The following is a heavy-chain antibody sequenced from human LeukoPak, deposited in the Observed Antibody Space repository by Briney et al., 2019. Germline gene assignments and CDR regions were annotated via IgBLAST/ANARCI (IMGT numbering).Heavy chain of an antibody. CDR3: TRGLPRANDAFDI. J-gene: IGHJ3*02. CDR1: GGSFSGYY. V-gene: IGHV4-34*01. CDR2: IYYGGTT. Sequence: SETLSLTCAVYGGSFSGYYWGWIRQPPGKGLEWIGSIYYGGTTYYNPSLKSRVSISADTSESQFSLKLSSVTAADTALYYCTRGLPRANDAFDIWGRGTMVTVSS.